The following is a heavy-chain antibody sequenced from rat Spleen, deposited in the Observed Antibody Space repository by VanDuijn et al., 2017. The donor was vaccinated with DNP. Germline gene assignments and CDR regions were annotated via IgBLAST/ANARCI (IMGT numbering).Heavy chain of an antibody. V-gene: IGHV4-2*01. J-gene: IGHJ2*01. D-gene: IGHD1-11*01. CDR3: ASGPNYGAYSDYFDN. Sequence: EVKFVESGGGLVQPGRSLKLSCAASGFNFNDYWMGWVRQAPGKGLEWIGEINKDSSTIDYNPSLKDKFTVSRDNVQNTLYLQMSKRGSEETAIYYCASGPNYGAYSDYFDNWGQGVMVTVSS. CDR1: GFNFNDYW. CDR2: INKDSSTI.